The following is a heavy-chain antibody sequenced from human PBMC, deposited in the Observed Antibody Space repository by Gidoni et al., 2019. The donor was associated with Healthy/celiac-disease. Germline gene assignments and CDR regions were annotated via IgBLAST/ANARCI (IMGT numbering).Heavy chain of an antibody. CDR3: ARDYYGSGSYYYYYGMDV. CDR2: IYTSGSS. Sequence: QVQLQESGPGLVKPSETLSLTCTVPGGSISRSYWSWIRQPAGKGLEWIGRIYTSGSSNYNPSRKSRVTMSVDTSKNQFSLKLSSVTAADTAVYYCARDYYGSGSYYYYYGMDVWGQGTTVTVSS. J-gene: IGHJ6*02. CDR1: GGSISRSY. V-gene: IGHV4-4*07. D-gene: IGHD3-10*01.